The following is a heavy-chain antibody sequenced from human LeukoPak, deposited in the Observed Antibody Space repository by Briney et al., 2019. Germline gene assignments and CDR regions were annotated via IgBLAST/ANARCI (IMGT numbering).Heavy chain of an antibody. Sequence: SETLSLTCTVSGYSISSGYYWGWIRQPPGKGLEWIGSIYHSGSTYYNPSLKSRVTISVDTPKNQFSLKLSSVTAADTAVYYCAMYSSGWYDYWGQGTLVTVSS. CDR3: AMYSSGWYDY. CDR2: IYHSGST. D-gene: IGHD6-19*01. V-gene: IGHV4-38-2*02. J-gene: IGHJ4*02. CDR1: GYSISSGYY.